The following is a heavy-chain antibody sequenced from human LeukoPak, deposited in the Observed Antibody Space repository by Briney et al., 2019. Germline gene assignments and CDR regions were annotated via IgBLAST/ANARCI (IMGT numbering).Heavy chain of an antibody. CDR2: IYYSGST. CDR1: GGSISSGDKY. J-gene: IGHJ4*02. Sequence: NPSQTLSLTCNVSGGSISSGDKYWSWIRQPPGKGLEWIGYIYYSGSTYYNPSLKSRLTISVDTSENQFSLHLTSVTAADTAVYFCARVTRWAGLDFWGQGTLVTVYS. V-gene: IGHV4-30-4*01. CDR3: ARVTRWAGLDF. D-gene: IGHD2-21*02.